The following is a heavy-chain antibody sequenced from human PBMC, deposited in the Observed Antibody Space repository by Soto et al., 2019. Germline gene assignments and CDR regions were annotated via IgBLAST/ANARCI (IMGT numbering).Heavy chain of an antibody. J-gene: IGHJ4*02. CDR2: IYHSGST. V-gene: IGHV4-4*02. Sequence: TLSLTCAVSSGSISSSNWWSWVRQPPGKGLEWIGEIYHSGSTNYNPSLESRVTISVDKSKNQFSLNLSSVTAADTAVYYCAREAARKFDYWGQGILVTVSS. CDR3: AREAARKFDY. CDR1: SGSISSSNW.